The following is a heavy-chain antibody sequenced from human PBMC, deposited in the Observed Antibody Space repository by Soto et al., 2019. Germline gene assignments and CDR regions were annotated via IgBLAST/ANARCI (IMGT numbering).Heavy chain of an antibody. V-gene: IGHV4-30-4*01. J-gene: IGHJ3*02. CDR3: ARDSGRYCSSTSCSYYAFDI. CDR2: IYYSGST. CDR1: GGSISSGDYY. Sequence: PSETLSLTCTVSGGSISSGDYYWSWIRQPPGKGLEWIGYIYYSGSTYYNPSLKSRVTISVDTSKNQFSLKLSSVTAADTAVYYCARDSGRYCSSTSCSYYAFDIWGQGTMVTVSS. D-gene: IGHD2-2*01.